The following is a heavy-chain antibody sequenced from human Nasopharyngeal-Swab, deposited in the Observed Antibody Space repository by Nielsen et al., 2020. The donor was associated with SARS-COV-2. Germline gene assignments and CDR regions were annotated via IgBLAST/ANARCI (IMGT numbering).Heavy chain of an antibody. D-gene: IGHD1-26*01. CDR1: GFTFSGYY. CDR3: ARTPREVLDVGATGVDY. J-gene: IGHJ4*02. Sequence: GESLKISCAASGFTFSGYYMSWIRQAPGKGLEWVSYISSSGSTIYYADSVKGRFTISRDNAKNSLYLQMNSLRAEDTAVYYCARTPREVLDVGATGVDYWGQGTLVTVSS. V-gene: IGHV3-11*01. CDR2: ISSSGSTI.